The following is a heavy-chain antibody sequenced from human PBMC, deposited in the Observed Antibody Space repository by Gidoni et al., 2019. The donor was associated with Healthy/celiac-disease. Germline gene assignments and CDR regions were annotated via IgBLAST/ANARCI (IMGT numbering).Heavy chain of an antibody. Sequence: GRYLRLSCATSGFTFSNYAMNWVRQAPGKGLEWVSGISGSGDSTYYADSVKGRFTISRDKSKNMLYLLLNSLRADDTAVYYCAKGTSYDILTDYYYYYMDVWGKGTTVTVSS. CDR1: GFTFSNYA. CDR2: ISGSGDST. CDR3: AKGTSYDILTDYYYYYMDV. D-gene: IGHD3-9*01. V-gene: IGHV3-23*01. J-gene: IGHJ6*03.